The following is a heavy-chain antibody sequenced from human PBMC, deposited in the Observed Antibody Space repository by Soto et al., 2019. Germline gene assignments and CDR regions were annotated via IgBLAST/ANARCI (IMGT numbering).Heavy chain of an antibody. CDR3: ARDQGSELERPGTGRYYYYYGMDV. Sequence: PSETLSLTCTVSGGSISSGGYYWSWIRQHPGKGLEWIGYIYYSGSTYYNPSLKSRVTISVDTSKNQFSLKLSSVTAADTAVYYCARDQGSELERPGTGRYYYYYGMDVWGQGTTVTVSS. D-gene: IGHD1-1*01. J-gene: IGHJ6*02. V-gene: IGHV4-31*03. CDR2: IYYSGST. CDR1: GGSISSGGYY.